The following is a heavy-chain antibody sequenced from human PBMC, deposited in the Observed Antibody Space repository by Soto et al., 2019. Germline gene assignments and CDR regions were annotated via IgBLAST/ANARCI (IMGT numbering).Heavy chain of an antibody. V-gene: IGHV1-18*04. CDR1: GYTFTSYG. D-gene: IGHD2-2*01. CDR3: AREGGVVVPAAHPTYNWFDP. Sequence: ASVKVSSKASGYTFTSYGSSWVRQAPGQGLEWMGWISAYNGNTNYAQKLQGRVTMTTDTSTSTAYMELRSLRSDDTAVYYCAREGGVVVPAAHPTYNWFDPWGQGTLVTVSS. CDR2: ISAYNGNT. J-gene: IGHJ5*02.